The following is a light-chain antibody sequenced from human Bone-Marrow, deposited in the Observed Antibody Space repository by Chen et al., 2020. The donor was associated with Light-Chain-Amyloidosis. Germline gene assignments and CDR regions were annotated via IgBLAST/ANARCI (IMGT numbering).Light chain of an antibody. V-gene: IGKV3-20*01. CDR2: GSS. J-gene: IGKJ4*01. Sequence: EIVLTQSPGTLSLSPGEGANLSCRASQTISSNYLTWYQQKFGQAPRLLIYGSSSRATGIPDRFTGSGSGTDFTLNINRPEPEDFAMYYCQQYGTSPLTFGGGTKVEIK. CDR1: QTISSNY. CDR3: QQYGTSPLT.